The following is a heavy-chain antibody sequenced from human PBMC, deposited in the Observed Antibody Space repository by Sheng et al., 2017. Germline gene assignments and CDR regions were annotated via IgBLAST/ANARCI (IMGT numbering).Heavy chain of an antibody. CDR2: INWNGGST. Sequence: EVQLAESGGGVVRPGGSLRLSCVVSGFTFDDYGMSWVRQGPGKGLEWVSGINWNGGSTGYVDSVKGRFTISRDNAKNSLYLQMNSLRAEDTALYYCARNSGYDYGVDDYWGQGTLVTVSS. CDR3: ARNSGYDYGVDDY. V-gene: IGHV3-20*04. CDR1: GFTFDDYG. J-gene: IGHJ4*02. D-gene: IGHD5-12*01.